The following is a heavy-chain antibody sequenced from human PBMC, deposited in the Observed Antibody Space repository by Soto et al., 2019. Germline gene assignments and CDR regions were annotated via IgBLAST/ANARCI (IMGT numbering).Heavy chain of an antibody. V-gene: IGHV3-48*02. Sequence: EVQLVESGGGLVQPGGSLRLSCAASGFTFSSYDINWVRQAPGKGLEWISYISSSSDTRYYADSVEGRFTISRDNAKNSLYVEMNSLREEDTAVYYCARVNSGWWWAFDLWGQGTMVTVSS. CDR2: ISSSSDTR. CDR1: GFTFSSYD. CDR3: ARVNSGWWWAFDL. J-gene: IGHJ3*01. D-gene: IGHD2-8*02.